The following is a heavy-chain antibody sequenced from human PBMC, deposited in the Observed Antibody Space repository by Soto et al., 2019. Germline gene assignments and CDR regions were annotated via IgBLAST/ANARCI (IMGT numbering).Heavy chain of an antibody. J-gene: IGHJ6*02. CDR2: SHYSGST. D-gene: IGHD2-2*01. CDR3: ARARYQLLHPYYYGMDV. V-gene: IGHV4-59*01. Sequence: QVQLQESGPGLVKPSETLSLTCTVSGGSISSYYWSWIRQSPGKGLEWIGYSHYSGSTKSNPSLTSRVTISVDTSRNQVSLKLSSVTAADSAVYFCARARYQLLHPYYYGMDVWGQGTTVTVSS. CDR1: GGSISSYY.